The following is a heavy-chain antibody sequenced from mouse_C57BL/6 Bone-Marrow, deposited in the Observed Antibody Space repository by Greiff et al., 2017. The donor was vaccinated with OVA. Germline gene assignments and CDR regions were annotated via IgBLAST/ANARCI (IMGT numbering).Heavy chain of an antibody. CDR1: GFSLTSYG. CDR2: IWRGGST. J-gene: IGHJ2*01. D-gene: IGHD3-2*02. CDR3: AKSPPAQATRDY. V-gene: IGHV2-5*01. Sequence: QVQLKESGPGLVQPSQSLSITCTVSGFSLTSYGVHWVRQSPGKGLEWLGVIWRGGSTDYNAAFMSRLSITKDNSKSQVFFKMNSLQADDTAKYYCAKSPPAQATRDYWGQGTTLTVSS.